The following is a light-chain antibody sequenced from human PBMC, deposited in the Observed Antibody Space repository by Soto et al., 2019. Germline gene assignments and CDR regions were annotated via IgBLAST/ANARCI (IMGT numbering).Light chain of an antibody. CDR2: DVS. V-gene: IGLV2-11*01. J-gene: IGLJ1*01. CDR3: CSYAGSYTYV. Sequence: QSALTQPRSGSGSPVQSVTISSTGTSSDGGGYHYVSWYQQHPGKAPKLMIYDVSKRPSGVPDRFSGSKSGNTASLTISGLQAEDEADYYCCSYAGSYTYVFGTGTKVTVL. CDR1: SSDGGGYHY.